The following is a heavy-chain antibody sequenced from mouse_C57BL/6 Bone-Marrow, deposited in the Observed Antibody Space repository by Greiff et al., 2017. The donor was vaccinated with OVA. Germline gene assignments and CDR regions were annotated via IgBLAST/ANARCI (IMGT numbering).Heavy chain of an antibody. CDR1: GFNITDYY. V-gene: IGHV14-1*01. Sequence: EVQLQQSGAELVRPGASVKLSCTASGFNITDYYMHWVKQRPEQGLEWIGRIDPEDGDTEYAPKFQGKATMTADTSSNTAYLQLSSLTSEDTAVYYCTTDGYPTWLAYWGQGTLVTVSA. J-gene: IGHJ3*01. CDR2: IDPEDGDT. D-gene: IGHD2-3*01. CDR3: TTDGYPTWLAY.